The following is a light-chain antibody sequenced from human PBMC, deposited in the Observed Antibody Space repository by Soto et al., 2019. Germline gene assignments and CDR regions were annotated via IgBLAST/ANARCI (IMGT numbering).Light chain of an antibody. CDR3: QQTNSFPLT. V-gene: IGKV1-12*01. CDR2: AAS. J-gene: IGKJ4*01. Sequence: DIQMTQSPSSVSASVGDIVTITCRASQDISTYLAWYQQRPGKAPNLLIYAASTLQSRVPSRFSGSGSGTDFSLTISSLQPEDSATYYCQQTNSFPLTFGGGTKVEIK. CDR1: QDISTY.